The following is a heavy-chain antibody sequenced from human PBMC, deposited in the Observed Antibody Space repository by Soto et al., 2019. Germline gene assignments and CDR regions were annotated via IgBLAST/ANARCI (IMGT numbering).Heavy chain of an antibody. CDR1: GFTFRSHS. CDR2: ISFDGSNK. J-gene: IGHJ4*02. D-gene: IGHD1-26*01. Sequence: QVHLVESGGGVVQPGRSLRLSCSVSGFTFRSHSMHWVRQAPGKGLEWLAVISFDGSNKYYADSVKGRFTVSRDNSKNTLYLHMNSLRDEDTALYYCARCGFEWELRSFDYWGLGTLVTVSS. CDR3: ARCGFEWELRSFDY. V-gene: IGHV3-30*04.